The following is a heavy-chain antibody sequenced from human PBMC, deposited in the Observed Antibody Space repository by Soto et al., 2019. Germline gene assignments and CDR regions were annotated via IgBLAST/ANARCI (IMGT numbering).Heavy chain of an antibody. D-gene: IGHD1-1*01. CDR3: ERADWNFGMDV. V-gene: IGHV4-59*01. J-gene: IGHJ6*02. CDR1: GGSISSYY. Sequence: SETLSLTCTVSGGSISSYYWSWIRQPPGKGLEWIGYIYYSGSTNYNPSLKSRVTISVDTSKNQFSLKLSSVTAADTAVYYCERADWNFGMDVWGQGTKVTVSS. CDR2: IYYSGST.